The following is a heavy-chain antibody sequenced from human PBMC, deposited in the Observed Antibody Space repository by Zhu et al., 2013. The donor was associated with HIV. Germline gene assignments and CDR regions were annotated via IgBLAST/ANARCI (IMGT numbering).Heavy chain of an antibody. Sequence: EVQLVESGGGLVQPGGSLRLSCAASGFTFSSYEMNWVRQAPGKGLEWVSYISSSGSTIYYADSVKGRFTISRDNAKNSLYLQMNSLRAEDTAVYYCARDTWSGYSETYYFDYWGQGTLVTVSS. V-gene: IGHV3-48*03. CDR2: ISSSGSTI. D-gene: IGHD3-3*01. J-gene: IGHJ4*02. CDR3: ARDTWSGYSETYYFDY. CDR1: GFTFSSYE.